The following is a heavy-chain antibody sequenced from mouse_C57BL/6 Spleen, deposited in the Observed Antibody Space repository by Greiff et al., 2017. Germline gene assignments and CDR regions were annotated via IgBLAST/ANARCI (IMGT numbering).Heavy chain of an antibody. V-gene: IGHV5-12*01. CDR2: ISNGGGST. Sequence: EVKVVESGGGLVQPGGSLKLSCAASGFTFSDYYMYWVRQTPEKRLEWVAYISNGGGSTYYPDTVKGRFTISRDNAKNTLYLQMSRLKSEDTAMYYCARLRGYVFDYWGQGTTLTVSS. CDR1: GFTFSDYY. J-gene: IGHJ2*01. D-gene: IGHD2-2*01. CDR3: ARLRGYVFDY.